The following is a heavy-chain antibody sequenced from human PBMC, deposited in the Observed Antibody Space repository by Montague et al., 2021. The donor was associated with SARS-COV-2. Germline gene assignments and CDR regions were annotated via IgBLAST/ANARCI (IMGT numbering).Heavy chain of an antibody. Sequence: SETLSLTCTVSGGSISNSRSYWGWVRQPPGKGLEYIGSIYYMGTTYYNPSLKSRVTVSLDTSKNPFSLQVSSVTATDTAVYYCARHDPNYGGRGGNFEHWGQGTLGIVSS. D-gene: IGHD2-15*01. V-gene: IGHV4-39*01. CDR1: GGSISNSRSY. CDR3: ARHDPNYGGRGGNFEH. CDR2: IYYMGTT. J-gene: IGHJ1*01.